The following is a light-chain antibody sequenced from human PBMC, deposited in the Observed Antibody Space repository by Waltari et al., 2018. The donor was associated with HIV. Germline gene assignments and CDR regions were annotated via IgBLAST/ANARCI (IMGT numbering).Light chain of an antibody. V-gene: IGLV3-27*01. Sequence: SYELTQPSSVSVSPGQTARITCSGALLTEKYARWFQQKPGQAPVLLIYKDSERPSGIPDRFPGSSSGTTVSVTISGAQVEDEGDYYGDSAADNNLRIFGGWTKRSVL. CDR1: LLTEKY. J-gene: IGLJ2*01. CDR2: KDS. CDR3: DSAADNNLRI.